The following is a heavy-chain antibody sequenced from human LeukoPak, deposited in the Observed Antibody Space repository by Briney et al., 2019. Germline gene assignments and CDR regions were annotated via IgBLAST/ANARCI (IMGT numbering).Heavy chain of an antibody. D-gene: IGHD2-15*01. V-gene: IGHV1-69*13. CDR3: ARGGRVAATDTRIDY. J-gene: IGHJ4*02. CDR1: GYTFTSYG. Sequence: SVKVSCKASGYTFTSYGISWVRQAPGQGLEWMGGIIPIFGTANYAQKFQGRVTITADESTSTAYMELSSLRSEDTAVYYCARGGRVAATDTRIDYWGQGTLVTVSS. CDR2: IIPIFGTA.